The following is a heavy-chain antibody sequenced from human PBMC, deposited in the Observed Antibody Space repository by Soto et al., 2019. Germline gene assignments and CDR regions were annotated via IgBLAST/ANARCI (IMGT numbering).Heavy chain of an antibody. D-gene: IGHD5-12*01. Sequence: ASVNFSCKHSVYTFTSDYISWLQQAPRQEVAWMGWISPYNGNTNYAQNPQGRSTITTNTSTKTAYMELRSLRSDEPAGDYCARXLSGYEGGVYYFYGMHVWGQGTTVTVSS. CDR1: VYTFTSDY. CDR3: ARXLSGYEGGVYYFYGMHV. CDR2: ISPYNGNT. J-gene: IGHJ6*02. V-gene: IGHV1-18*04.